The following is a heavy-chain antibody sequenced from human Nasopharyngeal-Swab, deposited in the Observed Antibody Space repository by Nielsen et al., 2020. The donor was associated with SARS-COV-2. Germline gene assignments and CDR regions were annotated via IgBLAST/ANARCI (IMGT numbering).Heavy chain of an antibody. Sequence: ASVKVSCKASGYTFTGYYMHWVRQAPGQGLEWMGRINPNSGGTNYAQKFQGRVTMTRDTSISTAYMELSRLRSDDTAVYYCATEWSYYDSSGYYGYWGQGTLVTVSS. CDR1: GYTFTGYY. CDR3: ATEWSYYDSSGYYGY. J-gene: IGHJ4*02. D-gene: IGHD3-22*01. V-gene: IGHV1-2*06. CDR2: INPNSGGT.